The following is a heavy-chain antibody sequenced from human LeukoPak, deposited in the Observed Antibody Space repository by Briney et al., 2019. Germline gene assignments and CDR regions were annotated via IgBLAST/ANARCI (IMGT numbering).Heavy chain of an antibody. J-gene: IGHJ4*02. D-gene: IGHD6-13*01. CDR1: GYTFTSYY. Sequence: GASVKVSCKASGYTFTSYYMHWVRQAPGQGLEWMGLINPSGGSTSYAQKFQGRVTMTRDTSTSTVYMELSSLRSEDTAVYYCARDMQQLDPEDYWGQGTLVTVSS. CDR3: ARDMQQLDPEDY. CDR2: INPSGGST. V-gene: IGHV1-46*01.